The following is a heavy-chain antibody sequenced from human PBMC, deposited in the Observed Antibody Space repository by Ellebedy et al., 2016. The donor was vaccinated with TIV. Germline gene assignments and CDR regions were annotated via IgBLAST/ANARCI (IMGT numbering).Heavy chain of an antibody. J-gene: IGHJ4*02. CDR2: IKEDGSEK. CDR1: GFSFSGCW. D-gene: IGHD3-10*01. V-gene: IGHV3-7*01. CDR3: ATTPGYGSGTYGY. Sequence: GGSLRLSXAASGFSFSGCWMTWVRQAPGKGLEWVANIKEDGSEKYYVDSVKGRFTISRDNPKNSLYLQMNSLRAEDTAVYYCATTPGYGSGTYGYWGQGILVTVSS.